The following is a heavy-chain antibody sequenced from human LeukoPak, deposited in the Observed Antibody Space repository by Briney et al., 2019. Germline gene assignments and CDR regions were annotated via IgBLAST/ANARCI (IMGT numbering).Heavy chain of an antibody. CDR2: VFYTGST. J-gene: IGHJ4*02. V-gene: IGHV4-59*02. Sequence: SETLSLSCTVSGASVSPYYWSWIRQPPGKGLEWIGYVFYTGSTTYNPSLKSRLTISVDTSKSQFSLKLNSVTAADTAVYYCARDLGPSRGFDYWGRGTLVTVSS. D-gene: IGHD3-10*01. CDR1: GASVSPYY. CDR3: ARDLGPSRGFDY.